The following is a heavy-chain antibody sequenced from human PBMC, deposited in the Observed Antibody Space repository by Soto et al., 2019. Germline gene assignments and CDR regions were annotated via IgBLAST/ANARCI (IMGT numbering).Heavy chain of an antibody. V-gene: IGHV3-21*01. J-gene: IGHJ4*02. CDR2: ISSSSYI. Sequence: GGSLRLSCAASGFTFSSYSMNWVRQAPGKGLEWVSSISSSSYIYYADSVKGRFTISRDNAKNSLYLQMNSLRAEDTAVYYCARDDPVAGTDYWGQGTLVTVSS. D-gene: IGHD6-19*01. CDR3: ARDDPVAGTDY. CDR1: GFTFSSYS.